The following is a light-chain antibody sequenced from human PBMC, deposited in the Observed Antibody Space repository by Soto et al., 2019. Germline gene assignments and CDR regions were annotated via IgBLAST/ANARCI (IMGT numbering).Light chain of an antibody. CDR1: QSGYSSQ. Sequence: EIVLTQSPGTLSLSPGERATLSCRASQSGYSSQLAWYQKKPDQAPRLLINGASCRATGTSGRFSGSGSGTDFTLTISRLEPEDFAVYYCQHYGNSRTFGQGTKVEIK. CDR3: QHYGNSRT. V-gene: IGKV3-20*01. CDR2: GAS. J-gene: IGKJ1*01.